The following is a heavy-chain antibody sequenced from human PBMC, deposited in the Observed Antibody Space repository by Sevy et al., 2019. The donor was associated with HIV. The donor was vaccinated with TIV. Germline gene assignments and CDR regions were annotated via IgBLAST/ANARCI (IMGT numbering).Heavy chain of an antibody. Sequence: SETLSLTCTVSGGSISSGDYYWTWMRQSPGKGLEWIEYIYYSGITYYNPSLKSRVIISIDTVKNQFSLKLSSVTAADTAVYYCARYCTRTSPHNWFDPWGQGTLVTVSS. J-gene: IGHJ5*02. CDR1: GGSISSGDYY. CDR2: IYYSGIT. V-gene: IGHV4-30-4*01. CDR3: ARYCTRTSPHNWFDP. D-gene: IGHD2-2*01.